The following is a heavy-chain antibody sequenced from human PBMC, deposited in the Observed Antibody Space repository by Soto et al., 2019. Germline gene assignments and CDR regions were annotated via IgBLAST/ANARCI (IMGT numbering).Heavy chain of an antibody. CDR3: ARDRDVLLWFGEPQVWFDP. Sequence: QVQLVQSGAEVKKPGASVKVSCKASGYTFTSYAMHWVRQAPGQRLEWMGWINAGNGNTKYSQKFQGRVTITRDTSASTAYMELSSLRSEDTAVYYCARDRDVLLWFGEPQVWFDPWGQGTLVTVSS. CDR1: GYTFTSYA. J-gene: IGHJ5*02. CDR2: INAGNGNT. V-gene: IGHV1-3*01. D-gene: IGHD3-10*01.